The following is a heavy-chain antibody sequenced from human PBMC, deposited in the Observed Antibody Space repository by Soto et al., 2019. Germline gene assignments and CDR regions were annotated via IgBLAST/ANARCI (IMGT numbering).Heavy chain of an antibody. CDR1: VFTFSSYG. J-gene: IGHJ4*02. Sequence: PGWSLRLSCASSVFTFSSYGMQWVRQAPGKGLEWVAFIWHDGGNKFYAESVKGRFTISRDNSKNTLYLQMTSLSAEDTAMYYCARDGDVNTGFGKDYWGQGTLATVSS. V-gene: IGHV3-33*01. D-gene: IGHD3-16*01. CDR2: IWHDGGNK. CDR3: ARDGDVNTGFGKDY.